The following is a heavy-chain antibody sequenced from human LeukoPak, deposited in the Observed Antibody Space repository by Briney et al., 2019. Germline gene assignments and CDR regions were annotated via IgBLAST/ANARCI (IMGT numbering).Heavy chain of an antibody. CDR2: ISDSGGIT. CDR1: GFTFNNYA. V-gene: IGHV3-23*01. Sequence: GGSLRLSCTASGFTFNNYAMSWVRQAPGKGLEWVSGISDSGGITYNADSVKGRFSISRDNSKNTLYLQMNSLRAEETAVYYCAKSGDYARAENFQHWGQGTLVTVSS. D-gene: IGHD4-17*01. CDR3: AKSGDYARAENFQH. J-gene: IGHJ1*01.